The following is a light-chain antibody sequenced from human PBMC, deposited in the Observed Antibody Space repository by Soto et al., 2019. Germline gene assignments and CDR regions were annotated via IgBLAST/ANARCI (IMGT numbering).Light chain of an antibody. Sequence: QSVLTQPASVSGSPGQSITISCTGTSSDVGLYDYVSWYQQHPGKAPQLMIYAVSNRPSGVSNRFSASKSGNTASLFISGLQAEDEADYYCRSYTRDSSYVFGSGTKVTVL. J-gene: IGLJ1*01. CDR2: AVS. V-gene: IGLV2-14*01. CDR3: RSYTRDSSYV. CDR1: SSDVGLYDY.